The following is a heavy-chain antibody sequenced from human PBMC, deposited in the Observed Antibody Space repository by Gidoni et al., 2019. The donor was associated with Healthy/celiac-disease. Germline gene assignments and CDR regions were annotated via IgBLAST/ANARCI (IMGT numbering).Heavy chain of an antibody. CDR2: SIPIFGTA. CDR1: GGTFSSYA. CDR3: ASQDYDSSGYYLNFDY. J-gene: IGHJ4*02. Sequence: QVQLVQSGAEVKKPGSSVKVSCKASGGTFSSYAISWVRQAPGQGLELMGGSIPIFGTANYAQKFQGRVTLTADESTSTAYMELSSLRSEDTAVYYCASQDYDSSGYYLNFDYWGQGTLVTVSS. V-gene: IGHV1-69*01. D-gene: IGHD3-22*01.